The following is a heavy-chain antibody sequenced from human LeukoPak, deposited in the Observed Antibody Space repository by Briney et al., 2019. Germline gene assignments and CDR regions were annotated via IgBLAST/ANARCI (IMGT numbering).Heavy chain of an antibody. D-gene: IGHD5-18*01. CDR1: GFTFSSYS. CDR3: AKDIVSRGYSYGYLFDY. Sequence: GGSLRSSCAASGFTFSSYSMNWVRQAPGKGLKWVSGLSRNSGSIGYADSVKGRFTISRDSVKISMYLQMNSLRAEHTALYYCAKDIVSRGYSYGYLFDYWGQGTLVTVSS. CDR2: LSRNSGSI. J-gene: IGHJ4*02. V-gene: IGHV3-9*01.